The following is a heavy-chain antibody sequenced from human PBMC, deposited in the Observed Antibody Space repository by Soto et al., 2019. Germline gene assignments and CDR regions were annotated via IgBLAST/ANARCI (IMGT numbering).Heavy chain of an antibody. V-gene: IGHV1-2*02. CDR3: ARGRIIVALYYYGMDV. J-gene: IGHJ6*02. CDR2: INPNSGGT. Sequence: GASVKVSCKASGYTFTGYYMHWVRQAPGQGLEWTGWINPNSGGTNYAQKFQGRVTMTRDTSISTAYMELSRLRSDDTAVYYCARGRIIVALYYYGMDVWGQGTTVTVSS. D-gene: IGHD5-12*01. CDR1: GYTFTGYY.